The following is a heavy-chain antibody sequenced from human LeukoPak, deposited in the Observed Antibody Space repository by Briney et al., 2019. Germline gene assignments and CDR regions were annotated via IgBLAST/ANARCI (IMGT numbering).Heavy chain of an antibody. J-gene: IGHJ4*02. D-gene: IGHD3-3*01. Sequence: PGGSLRLSCAASGFTFSSYAMHWVRQAPGKGLEWVAVISYDGSNKYYADSVKGRFTISRDNSKNTLYLQMNSLRAEDTAMYYCARGLSGGNFDYWGQGTLVTVSS. CDR1: GFTFSSYA. V-gene: IGHV3-30-3*01. CDR2: ISYDGSNK. CDR3: ARGLSGGNFDY.